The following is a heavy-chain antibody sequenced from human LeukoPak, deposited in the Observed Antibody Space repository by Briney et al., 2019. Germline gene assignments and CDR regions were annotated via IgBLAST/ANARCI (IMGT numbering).Heavy chain of an antibody. CDR1: GFTFSTYV. J-gene: IGHJ6*03. D-gene: IGHD3-22*01. V-gene: IGHV3-23*01. CDR3: AKSVFDSSGDPYMDV. CDR2: ISGSGGNT. Sequence: GGSLRLSCAASGFTFSTYVMSWVRQAPGKGLEWVSGISGSGGNTDYADSVKGRFTISRDNSKSTLYLQMNSLRAEDTAVYYCAKSVFDSSGDPYMDVWGKGTTVTISS.